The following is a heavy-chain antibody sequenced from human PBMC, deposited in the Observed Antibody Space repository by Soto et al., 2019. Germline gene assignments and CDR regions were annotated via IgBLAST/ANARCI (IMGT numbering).Heavy chain of an antibody. CDR2: ISYAGSNK. CDR3: AIDMRRFGPNWFDP. Sequence: QVQLVESGGGVVQPGRSLILSCAASGFTFSSYGMHWVRQAPGKGLEWVAVISYAGSNKYYADSVKGRFTISRDKSKNTLYVQMNSLRAEDTAVYYCAIDMRRFGPNWFDPWGQGTLVTVSS. J-gene: IGHJ5*02. D-gene: IGHD3-10*01. CDR1: GFTFSSYG. V-gene: IGHV3-30*03.